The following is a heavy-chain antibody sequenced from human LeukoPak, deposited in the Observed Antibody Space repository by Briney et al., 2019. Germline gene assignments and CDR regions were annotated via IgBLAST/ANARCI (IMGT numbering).Heavy chain of an antibody. D-gene: IGHD3-9*01. J-gene: IGHJ5*02. CDR2: INHSGST. Sequence: PSETLSLTCAVYGGSFSGYNWSWIRQPPGKGLEWIGEINHSGSTNYNPSLKSRVTISVDTSKNQFSLKLSSVTAADTAVYYCARGGRYFDWLLYTPWGQGTLVTVSS. CDR3: ARGGRYFDWLLYTP. V-gene: IGHV4-34*01. CDR1: GGSFSGYN.